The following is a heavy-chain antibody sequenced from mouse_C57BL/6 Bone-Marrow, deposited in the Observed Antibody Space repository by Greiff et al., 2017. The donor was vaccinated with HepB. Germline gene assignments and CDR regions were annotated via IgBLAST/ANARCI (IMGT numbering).Heavy chain of an antibody. D-gene: IGHD1-1*01. CDR3: ATPYDGSSYFDY. CDR1: GFTFSSYA. J-gene: IGHJ2*01. CDR2: ISDGGSYT. Sequence: EVKLVESGGGLVKPEGSLKLSCAASGFTFSSYAMSWVRQTPEKRLEWVATISDGGSYTYYPDNVKGRFTISRDNAKNNLYLQMSHLKSEDTAMYYCATPYDGSSYFDYWGQGTTLTVSS. V-gene: IGHV5-4*03.